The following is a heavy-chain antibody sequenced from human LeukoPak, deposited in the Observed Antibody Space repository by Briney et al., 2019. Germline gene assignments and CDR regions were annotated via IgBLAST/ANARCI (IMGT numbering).Heavy chain of an antibody. CDR1: GFTFSSYS. J-gene: IGHJ4*02. CDR3: ARVMTVAGSYLFDY. CDR2: ISSSSSYI. V-gene: IGHV3-21*01. D-gene: IGHD6-19*01. Sequence: KSGGSLRLSCAASGFTFSSYSMNWVRQAPGKGLEWVSSISSSSSYIYYADSVKGRFTISRDNAKNSLYLQMNSLRAEDTAVYYCARVMTVAGSYLFDYWGQGTLVTVSS.